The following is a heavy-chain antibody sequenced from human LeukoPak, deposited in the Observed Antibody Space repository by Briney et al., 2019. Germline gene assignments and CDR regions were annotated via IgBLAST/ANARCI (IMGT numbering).Heavy chain of an antibody. CDR2: MNPNSGNA. V-gene: IGHV1-8*01. Sequence: AASVKVSCKASGYTFTSYDINWVRLAPGQGLEWMGWMNPNSGNAAYAQKFQGRVTMTRNTSISTAYMELTSLRSEDTAVYYCARTGRTTRSYGSGSFWGYHYYYMDVWGKGTTVTIAS. CDR1: GYTFTSYD. CDR3: ARTGRTTRSYGSGSFWGYHYYYMDV. D-gene: IGHD3-10*01. J-gene: IGHJ6*03.